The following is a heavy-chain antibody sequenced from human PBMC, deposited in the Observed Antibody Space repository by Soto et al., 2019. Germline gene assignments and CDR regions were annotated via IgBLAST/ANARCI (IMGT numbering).Heavy chain of an antibody. D-gene: IGHD2-2*02. Sequence: GGSLRLSCAASGFTFSNALMSWVRQAPGKGLEWVGRIKSKTDGGTTDYAAPAKGRFTISRDDSKNTLYLQMNSLKTEDTAVYYCTTDLFLVVVTAAIEWMDVWGQGTPVTVSS. CDR1: GFTFSNAL. CDR2: IKSKTDGGTT. J-gene: IGHJ6*02. V-gene: IGHV3-15*01. CDR3: TTDLFLVVVTAAIEWMDV.